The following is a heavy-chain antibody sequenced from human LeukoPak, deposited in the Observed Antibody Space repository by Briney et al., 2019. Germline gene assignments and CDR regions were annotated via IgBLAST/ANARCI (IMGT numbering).Heavy chain of an antibody. Sequence: GASVKVSCKASGYSVTASGISWVRQAPGQGLEWMGWISGSNGQTNYAEKFEGRVAMTTDASTNTVYMELRSLRSDDTAVYYCAREANKWDSKDFDYWGQGSLVTVSS. J-gene: IGHJ4*02. D-gene: IGHD1-26*01. CDR3: AREANKWDSKDFDY. CDR1: GYSVTASG. CDR2: ISGSNGQT. V-gene: IGHV1-18*01.